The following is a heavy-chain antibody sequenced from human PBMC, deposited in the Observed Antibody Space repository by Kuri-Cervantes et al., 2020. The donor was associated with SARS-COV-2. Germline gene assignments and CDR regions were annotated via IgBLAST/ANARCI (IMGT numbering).Heavy chain of an antibody. CDR1: GFTFNTYG. V-gene: IGHV3-30*18. D-gene: IGHD3-3*01. J-gene: IGHJ4*02. Sequence: GESLKISCAASGFTFNTYGIHWVRQAPGKGLEWVAVISFNGGDKYYSDSVKGRFTISRDNSKNTLYLQMNSLRAEDTAVYYCAKIFSPGDYWGQGTLVTVSS. CDR3: AKIFSPGDY. CDR2: ISFNGGDK.